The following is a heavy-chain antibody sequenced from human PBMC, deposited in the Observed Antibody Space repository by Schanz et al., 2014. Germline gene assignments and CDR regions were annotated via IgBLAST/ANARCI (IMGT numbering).Heavy chain of an antibody. J-gene: IGHJ5*02. Sequence: QLQMQESGPGLVKPSETLSLTCSVSGDSISSTSYYWGWIRQPPGKGLEWIGSIYYSGSTYYNASLKSRVTISVDTSKNQFSLRLTSVTAADTAVYHCARDRYCPGARCPGWFDPWGQGTLVTVSS. CDR3: ARDRYCPGARCPGWFDP. D-gene: IGHD2-8*02. CDR1: GDSISSTSYY. CDR2: IYYSGST. V-gene: IGHV4-39*07.